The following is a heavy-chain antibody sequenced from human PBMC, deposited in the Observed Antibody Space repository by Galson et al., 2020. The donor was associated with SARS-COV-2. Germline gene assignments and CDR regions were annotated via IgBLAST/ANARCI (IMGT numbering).Heavy chain of an antibody. Sequence: GESLKISCAASGFTFSSYAMSWVRQAPGKGLEWVSAISGSGGSTYYADSVKGRFTISRDNSKNTLYLQMNSLRAEDTAVYYCAKKGARGVIDYFQHWGQGTLVTVSS. CDR1: GFTFSSYA. J-gene: IGHJ1*01. V-gene: IGHV3-23*01. CDR2: ISGSGGST. CDR3: AKKGARGVIDYFQH. D-gene: IGHD3-10*01.